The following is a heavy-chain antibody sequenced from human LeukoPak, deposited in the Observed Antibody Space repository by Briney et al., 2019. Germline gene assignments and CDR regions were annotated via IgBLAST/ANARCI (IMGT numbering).Heavy chain of an antibody. V-gene: IGHV3-48*04. Sequence: GXLRXSCXASGFXFSAYAXNWVRQAPXXXXEWISYISSSSSNIYYADSVKGRLTISRDHPRNSLYLKINSLRVHHPAFYFCARENRFPLDFWGQGSLVTVSS. J-gene: IGHJ4*02. CDR1: GFXFSAYA. CDR3: ARENRFPLDF. CDR2: ISSSSSNI. D-gene: IGHD1-14*01.